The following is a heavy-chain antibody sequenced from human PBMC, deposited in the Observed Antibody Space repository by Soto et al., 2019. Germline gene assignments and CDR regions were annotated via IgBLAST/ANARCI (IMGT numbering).Heavy chain of an antibody. D-gene: IGHD5-12*01. CDR1: GFTFSGSA. CDR2: IRSKANSYAT. Sequence: GGSLRLSCAASGFTFSGSAMHWVRQASGKGLEWVGRIRSKANSYATAYAASVKGRFTISRDDSKNTAYLQMNSLKTEDTAVYYCTRHVIRRDGYNYFDYWGQGTLVTVSS. J-gene: IGHJ4*02. V-gene: IGHV3-73*01. CDR3: TRHVIRRDGYNYFDY.